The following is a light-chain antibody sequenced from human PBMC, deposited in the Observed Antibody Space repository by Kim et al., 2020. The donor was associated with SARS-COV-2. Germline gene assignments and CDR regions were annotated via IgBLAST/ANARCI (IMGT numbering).Light chain of an antibody. CDR2: SNS. J-gene: IGLJ3*02. CDR3: AAWDDSLNGRV. Sequence: GPRVTISCSGSSSSIGSNPVNWYQQFPGTAPKLVIHSNSQRPSGVPDRFSASKSGTSASLAISGLQSEDEGDYYCAAWDDSLNGRVFGGGTQLTVL. CDR1: SSSIGSNP. V-gene: IGLV1-44*01.